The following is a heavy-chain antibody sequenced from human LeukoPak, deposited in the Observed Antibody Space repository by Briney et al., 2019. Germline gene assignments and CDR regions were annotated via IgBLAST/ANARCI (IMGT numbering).Heavy chain of an antibody. CDR2: ISSSSSYI. Sequence: GGSLRLSCAGSGFTFSSYSMNWVRQAPGKGLEWVSSISSSSSYIYYADSVKGRFTISRDNAKNSLYLQMNSLRAEDTAVYYCARAVHDYGFDYWGQGTLVTVSS. CDR1: GFTFSSYS. CDR3: ARAVHDYGFDY. D-gene: IGHD4-17*01. J-gene: IGHJ4*02. V-gene: IGHV3-21*01.